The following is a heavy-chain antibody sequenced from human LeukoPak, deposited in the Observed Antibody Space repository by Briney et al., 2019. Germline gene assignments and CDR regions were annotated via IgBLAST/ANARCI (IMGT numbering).Heavy chain of an antibody. Sequence: GTLCLTCSGSGSTISSYEWNWLRQAPGKGLEWVSYIYSSGRTYSYADPMKGRITTATDTTKNYLELQSNSSGAKATAYYYCARDPHYQLIFRGNWFGPWGQGTLVTVSS. D-gene: IGHD2-2*01. CDR1: GSTISSYE. V-gene: IGHV3-48*03. CDR3: ARDPHYQLIFRGNWFGP. J-gene: IGHJ5*02. CDR2: IYSSGRTY.